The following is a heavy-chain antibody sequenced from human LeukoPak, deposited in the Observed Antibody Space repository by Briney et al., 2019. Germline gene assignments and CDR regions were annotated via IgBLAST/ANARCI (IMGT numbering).Heavy chain of an antibody. CDR3: ARGSRVWFGELLPDY. CDR2: ISPYSGNR. Sequence: ASVKVSCKASGYIFTSYGISWVRQAPGQGLEWMGWISPYSGNRNFAQKLQGRVTMATDTSTSTAYMELGSLRSDDTAVYYCARGSRVWFGELLPDYWGQGTLVTVSS. D-gene: IGHD3-10*01. V-gene: IGHV1-18*01. J-gene: IGHJ4*02. CDR1: GYIFTSYG.